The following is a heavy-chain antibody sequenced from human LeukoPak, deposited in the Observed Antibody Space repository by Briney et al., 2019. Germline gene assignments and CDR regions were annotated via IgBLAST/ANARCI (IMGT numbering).Heavy chain of an antibody. Sequence: ASVKVSCKVSGYTLTELSMHWVRQAPGKGLEWMGGFDPEDGETIYAQKFQGRVTMTEDTSTDTAYMELSSLRSEDTAVYYCATEEYSKSGGAFDIWGQGTMVPVSS. CDR1: GYTLTELS. CDR3: ATEEYSKSGGAFDI. D-gene: IGHD6-6*01. CDR2: FDPEDGET. V-gene: IGHV1-24*01. J-gene: IGHJ3*02.